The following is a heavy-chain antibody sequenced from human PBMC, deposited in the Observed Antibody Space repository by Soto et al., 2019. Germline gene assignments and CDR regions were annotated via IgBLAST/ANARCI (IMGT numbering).Heavy chain of an antibody. V-gene: IGHV1-3*04. CDR1: GYSFTSCA. Sequence: QVQLVQSGAEVKKPGASVRLSCKTSGYSFTSCALHWVRQAPGQGFEWMGWINTDSGTTKYSQKFQGRVTITRDASASTAYMELRSLSSEDTTIYYCVRDRAADWYLDLWGRGTLVTVSS. CDR3: VRDRAADWYLDL. J-gene: IGHJ2*01. CDR2: INTDSGTT. D-gene: IGHD6-25*01.